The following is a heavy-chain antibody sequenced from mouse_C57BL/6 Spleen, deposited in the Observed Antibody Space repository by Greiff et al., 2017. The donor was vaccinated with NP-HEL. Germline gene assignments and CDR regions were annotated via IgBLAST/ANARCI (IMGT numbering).Heavy chain of an antibody. CDR2: INPNNGGT. V-gene: IGHV1-26*01. Sequence: EVQLQQSGPELVKPGASVKISCKASGYTFTDYYMNWVKQSHGKSLEWIGDINPNNGGTSYNQKFKGKATLTVDKSSSTAYMELRSLTSEDSAVYYCARLGPYDYGWFAYWGQGTLVTVSA. CDR1: GYTFTDYY. J-gene: IGHJ3*01. D-gene: IGHD2-4*01. CDR3: ARLGPYDYGWFAY.